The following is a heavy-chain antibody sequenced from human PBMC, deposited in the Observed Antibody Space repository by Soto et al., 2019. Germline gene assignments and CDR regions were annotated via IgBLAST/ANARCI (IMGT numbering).Heavy chain of an antibody. V-gene: IGHV1-69*13. CDR3: ARERGAQHLEPTFDP. D-gene: IGHD2-21*01. CDR2: IIPIFGTA. Sequence: SVKVSCKASGGTFSSSAISWVRQAPGQGLEWMGGIIPIFGTANYAQKFQGRVTITADESPSTAYTELSSLRSEDTAVYYCARERGAQHLEPTFDPWGQGTLVTVSS. J-gene: IGHJ5*02. CDR1: GGTFSSSA.